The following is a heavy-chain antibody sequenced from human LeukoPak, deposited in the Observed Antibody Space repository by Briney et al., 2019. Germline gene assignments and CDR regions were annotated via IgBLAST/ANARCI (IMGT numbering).Heavy chain of an antibody. D-gene: IGHD2-15*01. Sequence: GGSLRLSCAASGVTVSSKYMIWVRQAPGKGLEWVSIIYSGGATYYADSVKGRFTISRDISNNTLFLRMNSLRADDTAVYYCAKVRVGTAHFDYWGQGTLVTVSS. J-gene: IGHJ4*02. CDR2: IYSGGAT. V-gene: IGHV3-53*01. CDR3: AKVRVGTAHFDY. CDR1: GVTVSSKY.